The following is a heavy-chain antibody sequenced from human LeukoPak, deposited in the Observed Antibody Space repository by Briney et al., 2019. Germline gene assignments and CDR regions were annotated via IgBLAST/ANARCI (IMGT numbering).Heavy chain of an antibody. D-gene: IGHD3-10*01. CDR2: INRSGGNT. CDR1: GFCLGGYD. V-gene: IGHV3-23*01. Sequence: GGSLRLSCAASGFCLGGYDMGWVRQAPGKGLEWVSTINRSGGNTYYADSVKGRFTISRDNSKYTLSLQMNSLRAEDTAVYYCAMRPGMGRGVYYYGMDVWGQGTTVTVSS. CDR3: AMRPGMGRGVYYYGMDV. J-gene: IGHJ6*02.